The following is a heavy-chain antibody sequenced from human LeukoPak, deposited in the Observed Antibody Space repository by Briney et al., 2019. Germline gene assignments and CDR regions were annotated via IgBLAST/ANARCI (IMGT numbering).Heavy chain of an antibody. D-gene: IGHD6-19*01. V-gene: IGHV4-61*02. Sequence: SQTLSLTCTVSGGSISSGSYYWSWIRQPAGKGLEWIGRIYTSGSTNYNPSLKSRVTISVDTSKNQFSLKLSSVTAADTAVYYCARGGDSSGWYADHWGQGTLVTVSS. J-gene: IGHJ4*02. CDR2: IYTSGST. CDR1: GGSISSGSYY. CDR3: ARGGDSSGWYADH.